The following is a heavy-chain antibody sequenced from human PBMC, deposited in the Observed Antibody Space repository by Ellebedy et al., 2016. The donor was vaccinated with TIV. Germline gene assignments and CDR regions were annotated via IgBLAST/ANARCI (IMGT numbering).Heavy chain of an antibody. CDR2: IAGSGAVT. Sequence: PGGSLRLSCAASGFTFRNSAMSWVRQAPGEGLEWVSSIAGSGAVTYYAASVQGRFTISGETSKNTLFLQMNSLRAEDTAVYYCAKGVSVDYRPFDYWGQGTLVTVSS. V-gene: IGHV3-23*01. CDR3: AKGVSVDYRPFDY. CDR1: GFTFRNSA. J-gene: IGHJ4*02. D-gene: IGHD4-11*01.